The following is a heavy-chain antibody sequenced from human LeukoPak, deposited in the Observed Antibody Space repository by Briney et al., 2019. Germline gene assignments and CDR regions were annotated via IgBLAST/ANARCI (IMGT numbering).Heavy chain of an antibody. V-gene: IGHV3-21*04. D-gene: IGHD5-18*01. CDR2: ISSSSSYI. J-gene: IGHJ3*02. Sequence: PGGSLRLSCAASGFTFSSYSMNWVRQAPGKGLEWVSSISSSSSYIYYADSVKGRFTISRDNAKNSLYLQMNSLRAEDTAVYYCARATGPETDTAMVSNGAFDIWGQGTMVTVSS. CDR1: GFTFSSYS. CDR3: ARATGPETDTAMVSNGAFDI.